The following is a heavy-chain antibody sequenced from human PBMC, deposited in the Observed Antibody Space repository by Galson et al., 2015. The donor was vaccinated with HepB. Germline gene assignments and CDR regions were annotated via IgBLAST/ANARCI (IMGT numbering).Heavy chain of an antibody. CDR1: GFTVSSNY. J-gene: IGHJ4*02. D-gene: IGHD6-19*01. CDR3: ARVSSGWYGSYYFDY. CDR2: IYSGGST. Sequence: SLRLSCAASGFTVSSNYMSWVRQAPGKGLEWVSVIYSGGSTYYADSVKGRFTISRHNSKNTLYLQMNSLRAEDTAVYYCARVSSGWYGSYYFDYWGQGTLVTVSS. V-gene: IGHV3-53*04.